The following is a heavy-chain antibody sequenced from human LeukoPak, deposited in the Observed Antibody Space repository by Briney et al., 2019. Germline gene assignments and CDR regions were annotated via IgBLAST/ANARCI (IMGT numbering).Heavy chain of an antibody. CDR2: ISRSGGST. D-gene: IGHD3-3*01. CDR3: ARDQGFSYYFYYMDV. V-gene: IGHV3-23*01. J-gene: IGHJ6*03. CDR1: AFTFSSYA. Sequence: GGSLRLSCAASAFTFSSYAMSWVRQAPGKGLEWGSAISRSGGSTYYADSVKGRFTLSRDNAKNSLYLQMNSLRAEDTAVYYCARDQGFSYYFYYMDVWGKGTTVTVSS.